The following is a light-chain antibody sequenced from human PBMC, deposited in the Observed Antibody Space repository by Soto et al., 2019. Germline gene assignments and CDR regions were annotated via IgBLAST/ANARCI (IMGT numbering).Light chain of an antibody. Sequence: EIVLTQSPGTLSSSPGERATLSCSASQSVRSTYLAWYQHRPGQAPRLLIYGASSRATGIPDRFAGSGSGTDFTLTISRLEPEDFAVYYCQHYDTLSFGQGTRLEI. CDR3: QHYDTLS. J-gene: IGKJ5*01. V-gene: IGKV3-20*01. CDR1: QSVRSTY. CDR2: GAS.